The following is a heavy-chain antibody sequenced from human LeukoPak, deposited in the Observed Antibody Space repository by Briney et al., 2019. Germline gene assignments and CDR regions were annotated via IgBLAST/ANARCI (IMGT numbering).Heavy chain of an antibody. CDR1: GGSISSYY. CDR3: AICGSYPKSY. V-gene: IGHV4-59*12. J-gene: IGHJ4*02. Sequence: SETLSLTCTVSGGSISSYYWNWIRQPPGKGLEWIGYIYYSGSTNYNPSLKSRVTISVDTSKNQFSLKLSSVTAEDTAVYYCAICGSYPKSYWGQGTLVTVSS. CDR2: IYYSGST. D-gene: IGHD1-26*01.